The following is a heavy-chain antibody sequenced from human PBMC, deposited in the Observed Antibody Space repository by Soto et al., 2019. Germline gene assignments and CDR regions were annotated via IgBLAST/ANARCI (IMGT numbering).Heavy chain of an antibody. CDR3: ARAGASNWNYVSSSS. D-gene: IGHD1-7*01. V-gene: IGHV1-18*04. Sequence: QVQLVQSGAEVKKPGASVKVSCKASGYNFAGSGFNWVRQAPGQGLEWMGWISANSGDTNYAQNLQGRVTMTTDTSMSTAYMELRSLTSDDTAVYYCARAGASNWNYVSSSSWGQGTLVTVSS. CDR1: GYNFAGSG. CDR2: ISANSGDT. J-gene: IGHJ4*02.